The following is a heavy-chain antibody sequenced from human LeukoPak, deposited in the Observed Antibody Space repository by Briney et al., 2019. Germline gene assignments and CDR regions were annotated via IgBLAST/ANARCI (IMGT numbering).Heavy chain of an antibody. CDR2: ISGSGADT. CDR1: GFTSSNYA. V-gene: IGHV3-23*01. J-gene: IGHJ3*02. CDR3: ARDVPAYYYDSSGYTDAFDI. D-gene: IGHD3-22*01. Sequence: PGGSLRLSCAASGFTSSNYAMNWVRQAPGKGLEWVSAISGSGADTYYADSVKGRFTISRDNSKNTLYLQMNSLRAEDTAVYYCARDVPAYYYDSSGYTDAFDIWGQGTMVTVSS.